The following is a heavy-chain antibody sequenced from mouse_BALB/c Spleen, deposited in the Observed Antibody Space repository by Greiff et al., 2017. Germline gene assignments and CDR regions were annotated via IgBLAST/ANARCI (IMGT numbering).Heavy chain of an antibody. J-gene: IGHJ3*01. Sequence: VQLQQSGPGLVKPSQSLSLTCSVTGYSITSGYYWNWIRQFPGNKLEWMGYISYDGSNNYNPSLKNRISITRDTSKNQFFLKLNSVTTEDTATYYCARERSYGYRFAYWGQGTLVTVSA. CDR2: ISYDGSN. D-gene: IGHD1-2*01. CDR3: ARERSYGYRFAY. V-gene: IGHV3-6*02. CDR1: GYSITSGYY.